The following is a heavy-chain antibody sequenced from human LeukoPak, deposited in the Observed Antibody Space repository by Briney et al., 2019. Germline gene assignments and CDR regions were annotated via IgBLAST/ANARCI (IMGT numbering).Heavy chain of an antibody. CDR1: GYTFSSYA. J-gene: IGHJ4*02. D-gene: IGHD6-19*01. V-gene: IGHV1-69*13. CDR3: ARSTGIAVAGPWYFDY. Sequence: SVMVSCKASGYTFSSYAISWVRQAPGQGLEWMGGIIPIFGTANYAQKFQGRVTITADESTSTAYMELSSLRSEDTAVYYCARSTGIAVAGPWYFDYWGQGTLVTVSS. CDR2: IIPIFGTA.